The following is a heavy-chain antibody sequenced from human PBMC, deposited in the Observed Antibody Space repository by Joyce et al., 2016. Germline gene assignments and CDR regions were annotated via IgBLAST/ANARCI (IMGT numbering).Heavy chain of an antibody. Sequence: EEQLVESGGALVQPGRSLRLSCAASGFTFDDYAMHWVRQAPGKGLEWVSGISWNSGSIDYGDSVKGRFTISRDNAKNSLYLQMNSLRAEDTALYYCAKGRIIDYWGQGTLVTVSS. CDR1: GFTFDDYA. V-gene: IGHV3-9*01. D-gene: IGHD2-15*01. J-gene: IGHJ4*02. CDR3: AKGRIIDY. CDR2: ISWNSGSI.